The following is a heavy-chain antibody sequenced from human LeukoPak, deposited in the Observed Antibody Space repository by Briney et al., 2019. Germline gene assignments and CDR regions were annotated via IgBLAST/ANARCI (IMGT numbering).Heavy chain of an antibody. CDR1: GYTFSGYY. J-gene: IGHJ4*02. Sequence: ASLTVSCKAYGYTFSGYYMHWVRQAPGQGLEWMGWINPNNGGTKYEQTFQGRVTMTRDTSINTAYMELTRLRSDDTAVYYCAVWKGYVDFWSGPFDYWGQGTLVTVSS. D-gene: IGHD3-3*01. CDR3: AVWKGYVDFWSGPFDY. V-gene: IGHV1-2*02. CDR2: INPNNGGT.